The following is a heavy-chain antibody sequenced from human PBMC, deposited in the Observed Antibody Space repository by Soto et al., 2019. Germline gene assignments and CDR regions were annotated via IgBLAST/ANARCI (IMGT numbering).Heavy chain of an antibody. CDR1: GGSISGGGCY. CDR2: IYYSGST. V-gene: IGHV4-31*03. J-gene: IGHJ5*02. CDR3: ARVGRLGSVVTPLHNYLAP. D-gene: IGHD3-10*01. Sequence: SETLSLTCTVSGGSISGGGCYWSWIRQHPGKGLEWIGYIYYSGSTYYNPSLKGRVSISLDTSKNQFSLKLSSLTAADTAVYYCARVGRLGSVVTPLHNYLAPWGQRTLVPVSS.